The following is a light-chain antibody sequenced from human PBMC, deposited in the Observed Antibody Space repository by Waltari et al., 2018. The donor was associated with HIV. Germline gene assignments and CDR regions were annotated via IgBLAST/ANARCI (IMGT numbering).Light chain of an antibody. Sequence: EIVLTQSPGTLSLSPGDRATLSCRASQSVSSSYLAWYQQKPGQAPRLLIFDASTRATGIPDRFSGSGFGVDFTLTISRLEPEDFAVYYCHHYGNSPLYAFGQGTKLEIK. CDR2: DAS. CDR1: QSVSSSY. V-gene: IGKV3-20*01. J-gene: IGKJ2*01. CDR3: HHYGNSPLYA.